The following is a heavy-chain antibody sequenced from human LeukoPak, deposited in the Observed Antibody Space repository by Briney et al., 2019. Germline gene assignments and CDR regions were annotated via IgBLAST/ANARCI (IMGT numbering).Heavy chain of an antibody. CDR3: ARGVAAAGKGRWFDP. CDR1: GGSISSSNW. J-gene: IGHJ5*02. CDR2: IYHSGST. D-gene: IGHD6-13*01. Sequence: PSETLSLTCAVSGGSISSSNWWSWVRQPPGKGLEWIGEIYHSGSTNYNPSLKSRVTISVDKSKNKFSLKLSSVTAADTAVYYCARGVAAAGKGRWFDPWGQGTLVTVSS. V-gene: IGHV4-4*02.